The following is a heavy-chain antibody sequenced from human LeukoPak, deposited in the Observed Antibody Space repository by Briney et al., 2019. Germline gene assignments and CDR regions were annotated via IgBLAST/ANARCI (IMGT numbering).Heavy chain of an antibody. CDR1: GFTFSSYD. CDR3: TKAPIVSCSGAFCYPFDS. D-gene: IGHD2-15*01. J-gene: IGHJ4*02. CDR2: TVGGGSPNT. V-gene: IGHV3-23*01. Sequence: PGGTLRLSCAASGFTFSSYDMSWVRQAPGKGLEWVSATVGGGSPNTYHADSVKGRFTISRDNSKNTLFLQMNSLRAEDTAIYYCTKAPIVSCSGAFCYPFDSWGQGTLVTVSS.